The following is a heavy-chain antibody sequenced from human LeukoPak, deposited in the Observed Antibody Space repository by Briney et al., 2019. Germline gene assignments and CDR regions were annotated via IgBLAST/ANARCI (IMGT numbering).Heavy chain of an antibody. CDR3: ASEGGWSSGQFDY. CDR2: VSAYNGNR. V-gene: IGHV1-18*01. J-gene: IGHJ4*02. D-gene: IGHD6-19*01. CDR1: GYTFTIYG. Sequence: ASVKLSCKASGYTFTIYGISWVREAPGQGLEWMGWVSAYNGNRSCAQQPQGRVTTTTDTSTSTAHMELRSLRSDDTAVYYCASEGGWSSGQFDYWGQGTLVTVSS.